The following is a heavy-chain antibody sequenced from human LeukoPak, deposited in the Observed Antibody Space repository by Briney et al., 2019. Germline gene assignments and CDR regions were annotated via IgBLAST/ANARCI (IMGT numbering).Heavy chain of an antibody. CDR3: AKDESPNIAVAVHFDY. Sequence: GGSLRLSCAASGFTFSTSWMTWVRQAPGKGLEWVANINGDGSLNGHVASVKGRFTISRDNAKNSVYLQMISLRDEDTAVYYCAKDESPNIAVAVHFDYWAREPWSPSPQ. CDR1: GFTFSTSW. CDR2: INGDGSLN. D-gene: IGHD6-19*01. J-gene: IGHJ4*02. V-gene: IGHV3-7*01.